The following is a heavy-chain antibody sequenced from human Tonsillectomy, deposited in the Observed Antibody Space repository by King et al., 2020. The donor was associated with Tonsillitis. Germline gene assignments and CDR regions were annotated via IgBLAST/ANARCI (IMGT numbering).Heavy chain of an antibody. CDR3: AREGSSGWYAGNWFDP. Sequence: QLVQSGGGVVQPGRSLRLSCAASGFTFSSYGMHWVRQAPGKGLEWVAVIWYDGINKYYADSVKGRFTISRDNSKNTLYLQMNSLRAEDTAVYYCAREGSSGWYAGNWFDPWGQGTLVTVSS. V-gene: IGHV3-33*01. D-gene: IGHD6-19*01. CDR1: GFTFSSYG. J-gene: IGHJ5*02. CDR2: IWYDGINK.